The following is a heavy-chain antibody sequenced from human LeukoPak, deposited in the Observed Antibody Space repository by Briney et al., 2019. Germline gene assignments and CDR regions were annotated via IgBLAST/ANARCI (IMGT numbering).Heavy chain of an antibody. CDR3: ARGYSSRLYNWLDP. D-gene: IGHD6-13*01. Sequence: GGSLRLSCAASGFTFSSHAMTWVRQAPGKGLVWVSRISYDGGDPSYADSVKGRFTISRDNAKNTLYLQMNSLTAEDTAVYYCARGYSSRLYNWLDPWGQGTLVTVSS. V-gene: IGHV3-74*01. J-gene: IGHJ5*02. CDR2: ISYDGGDP. CDR1: GFTFSSHA.